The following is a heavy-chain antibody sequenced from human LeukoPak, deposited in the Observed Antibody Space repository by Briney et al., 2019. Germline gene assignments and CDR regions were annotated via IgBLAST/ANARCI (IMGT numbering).Heavy chain of an antibody. D-gene: IGHD2-8*01. CDR2: IRSKANSYAT. V-gene: IGHV3-73*01. CDR3: TRWGPPRNCTNGVCYRENYYYYGMDV. J-gene: IGHJ6*02. CDR1: GFTFSGSA. Sequence: PGGSLRLSCAASGFTFSGSAMHWVRQASGKGLEWVGRIRSKANSYATAYAASVKGRFTISRDDSKNTAYLQMNSLKTEDTAVYYCTRWGPPRNCTNGVCYRENYYYYGMDVWGQGTTVTVSS.